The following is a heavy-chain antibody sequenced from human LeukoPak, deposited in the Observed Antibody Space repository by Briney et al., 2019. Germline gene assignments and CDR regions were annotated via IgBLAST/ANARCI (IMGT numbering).Heavy chain of an antibody. J-gene: IGHJ4*02. CDR2: ISYDGSNK. CDR3: ARDLLELRL. CDR1: GFTFSSYA. D-gene: IGHD1-7*01. Sequence: GRSLRLXCAASGFTFSSYAMHWVRQAPGKGLEWVAVISYDGSNKYYADSVKGRFTISRDNSKNTLYLQMNSLRAEDTAVYYCARDLLELRLWGQGTLVTVSS. V-gene: IGHV3-30-3*01.